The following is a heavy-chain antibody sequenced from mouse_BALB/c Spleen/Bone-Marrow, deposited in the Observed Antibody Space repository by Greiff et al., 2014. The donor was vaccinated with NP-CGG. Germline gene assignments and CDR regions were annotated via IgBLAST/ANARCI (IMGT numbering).Heavy chain of an antibody. Sequence: EVQLQQSGPELVKPGASVKMSCKASGYTFTSYVMHWVKQKPGQGLEWIGCINPYNDGTKYNEKFQGKATLTSDTSSSTAYMELSSLTSEDSAVYYCAREVDYDKDNFDYWGQGTTLTVSS. CDR1: GYTFTSYV. V-gene: IGHV1-14*01. D-gene: IGHD2-4*01. J-gene: IGHJ2*01. CDR2: INPYNDGT. CDR3: AREVDYDKDNFDY.